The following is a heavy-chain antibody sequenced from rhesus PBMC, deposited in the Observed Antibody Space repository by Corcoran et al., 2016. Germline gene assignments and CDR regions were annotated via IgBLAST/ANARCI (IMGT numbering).Heavy chain of an antibody. J-gene: IGHJ4*01. Sequence: QVQLQESGPGLVKPSETLSLTCTVSGASISSYWWSWIRQPPGKGLEWIGESNGNSGRTNCNPSLKRRVTITIDTSNNQFSLKLSSVTAADTAVYYCAMCPVLQFLEWLTLDYWGQGVLVTVSS. CDR2: SNGNSGRT. D-gene: IGHD3-3*01. CDR1: GASISSYW. CDR3: AMCPVLQFLEWLTLDY. V-gene: IGHV4-80*01.